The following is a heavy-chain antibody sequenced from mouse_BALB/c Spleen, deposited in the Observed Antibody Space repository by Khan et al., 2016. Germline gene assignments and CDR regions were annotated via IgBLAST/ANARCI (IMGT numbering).Heavy chain of an antibody. CDR2: ISSGSSTI. Sequence: EVELVESGGGLVQPGGSRKLSCAASGFTFSRFGMHWVRQTPEKGLEWVAYISSGSSTIYSADTLKGRFTISRDNPKNALFLQMTGLRSEDTAMYDCARGDYWGQGTTLTVSS. CDR1: GFTFSRFG. CDR3: ARGDY. J-gene: IGHJ2*01. V-gene: IGHV5-17*02.